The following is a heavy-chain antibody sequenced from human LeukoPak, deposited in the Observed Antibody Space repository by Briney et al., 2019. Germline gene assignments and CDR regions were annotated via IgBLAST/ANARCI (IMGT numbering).Heavy chain of an antibody. D-gene: IGHD3-16*01. CDR1: GGTFSSYA. Sequence: ASVKVSCKASGGTFSSYAISWVRQAPGQGLELMGWISAYNGNTNYAQKLQGRVTMTTDTSTSTAYMELRSLTSDDTAVYYCARVHYVISYYYMDVWGKGTTVTISS. CDR3: ARVHYVISYYYMDV. CDR2: ISAYNGNT. J-gene: IGHJ6*03. V-gene: IGHV1-18*01.